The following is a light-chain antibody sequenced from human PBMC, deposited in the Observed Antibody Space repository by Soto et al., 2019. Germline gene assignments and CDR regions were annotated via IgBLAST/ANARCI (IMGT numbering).Light chain of an antibody. CDR1: QSVTSNY. CDR3: QQYNNWPPVT. V-gene: IGKV3-20*01. Sequence: EIVLTQSPGTLSLSPGERATLSCGASQSVTSNYLAWYQQKPGQAPRLLIFGASIRVTGIPDRFIGSGSGADFTLTISRLEPEDFAVYYCQQYNNWPPVTFGQGTKVDI. J-gene: IGKJ1*01. CDR2: GAS.